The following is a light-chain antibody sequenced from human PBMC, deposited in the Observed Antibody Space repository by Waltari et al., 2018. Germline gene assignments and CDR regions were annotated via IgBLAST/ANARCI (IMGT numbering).Light chain of an antibody. CDR2: LGS. CDR3: MQALQSPFT. J-gene: IGKJ3*01. Sequence: VLTQSPLSLSVTPGESASISCRSSQRLRHSNGYNYLDWYVQKPGQSPQLLIYLGSSRASGVTDRFSCFGSGTDFTLTISRVEAEDVGIYYCMQALQSPFTFGPGTKVEIK. V-gene: IGKV2-28*01. CDR1: QRLRHSNGYNY.